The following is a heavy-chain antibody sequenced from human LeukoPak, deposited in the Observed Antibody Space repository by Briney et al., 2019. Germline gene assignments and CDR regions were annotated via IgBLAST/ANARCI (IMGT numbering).Heavy chain of an antibody. CDR3: APGGYIGYGHAFDI. CDR1: GDAIRSISSY. V-gene: IGHV4-39*07. D-gene: IGHD5-12*01. CDR2: IYYSGST. J-gene: IGHJ3*02. Sequence: SETLSLTCTVSGDAIRSISSYCGWIRQPPGKGLEWIGTIYYSGSTYYNPSLKSRVTISVDTSKNHLSLILSSVTAADTAVYYCAPGGYIGYGHAFDIWGQGTMVTVSS.